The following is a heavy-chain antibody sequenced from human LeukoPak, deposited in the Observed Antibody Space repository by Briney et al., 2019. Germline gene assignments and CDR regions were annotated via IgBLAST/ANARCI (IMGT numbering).Heavy chain of an antibody. Sequence: PSETLSLTCAVYGGSFSGYYWSWIRQPPGKGLEWIGEINHSGSTNYNPSLKSRVTISVDTSKNQFSLKLSSVTAADTAVYYCAATGAEYFQHWGQGTLVTVSS. V-gene: IGHV4-34*01. J-gene: IGHJ1*01. D-gene: IGHD1-1*01. CDR1: GGSFSGYY. CDR2: INHSGST. CDR3: AATGAEYFQH.